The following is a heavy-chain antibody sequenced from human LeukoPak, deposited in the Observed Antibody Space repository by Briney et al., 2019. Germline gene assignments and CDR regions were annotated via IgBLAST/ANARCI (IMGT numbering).Heavy chain of an antibody. Sequence: GESLKISCKGSGYSFTSYWIGWVRQMPGKGLEWMGIIYPGDSDTRYSPSFQGQVTISADKSISTAYLQWSSLKASDTAMYYCARQYYYGSGSYYNNYYYYMDVWGKGTTVTVSS. J-gene: IGHJ6*03. D-gene: IGHD3-10*01. CDR1: GYSFTSYW. V-gene: IGHV5-51*01. CDR3: ARQYYYGSGSYYNNYYYYMDV. CDR2: IYPGDSDT.